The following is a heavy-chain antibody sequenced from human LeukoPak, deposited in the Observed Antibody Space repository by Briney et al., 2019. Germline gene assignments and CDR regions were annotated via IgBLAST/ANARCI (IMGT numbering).Heavy chain of an antibody. Sequence: GGSLRLSCAASGFTFSSYAMHWVRQAPGKGLEWVAVISYDGSNKYYADSVKGRFTISRDNSKNTLYLQMNSLRAEDTAVYYCARARGFVVVPAAIGYWGQGTLVTVSS. CDR3: ARARGFVVVPAAIGY. CDR1: GFTFSSYA. D-gene: IGHD2-2*01. J-gene: IGHJ4*02. V-gene: IGHV3-30-3*01. CDR2: ISYDGSNK.